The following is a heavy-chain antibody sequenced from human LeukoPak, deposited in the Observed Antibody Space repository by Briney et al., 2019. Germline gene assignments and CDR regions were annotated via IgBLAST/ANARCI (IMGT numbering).Heavy chain of an antibody. CDR2: IKRKIDGETT. CDR3: TSEDQGGFDY. D-gene: IGHD1-26*01. CDR1: GFTFSNAW. Sequence: GGSLRLSCVASGFTFSNAWMSWVRQAPIKGLEWVGRIKRKIDGETTDYAAPAKGRFTISRDDSKNTLYLQMNSLKTEDTVVYYCTSEDQGGFDYWGRGTLVTVSS. V-gene: IGHV3-15*01. J-gene: IGHJ4*02.